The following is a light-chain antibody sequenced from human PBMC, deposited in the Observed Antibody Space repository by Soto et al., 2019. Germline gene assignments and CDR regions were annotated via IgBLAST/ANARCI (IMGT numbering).Light chain of an antibody. J-gene: IGLJ2*01. CDR2: EVS. CDR1: STDVGGYNY. Sequence: QSVLTQPPSASGSPGQSVTISCTGTSTDVGGYNYVSWYQQHPGKVPKLMIYEVSKRPSGVPDRFSGSKSGNTASLTVSGLQADDEADYYCSSYEGSNTVKFGGGTKLTVL. CDR3: SSYEGSNTVK. V-gene: IGLV2-8*01.